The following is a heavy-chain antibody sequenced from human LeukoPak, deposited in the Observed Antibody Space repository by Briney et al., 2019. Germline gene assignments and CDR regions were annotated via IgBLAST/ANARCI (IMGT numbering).Heavy chain of an antibody. J-gene: IGHJ5*02. CDR3: ASSRYDSSGYYGIVGH. Sequence: GGSLRLSCAASGFTFNRYSMNWVRQAPGKGLEWVSSISSSSSFIYYSDSLKGRSTISRDNAKNSLYLQMHSLRAEDTAVYYCASSRYDSSGYYGIVGHWGQGTLVTVSS. CDR1: GFTFNRYS. D-gene: IGHD3-22*01. V-gene: IGHV3-21*01. CDR2: ISSSSSFI.